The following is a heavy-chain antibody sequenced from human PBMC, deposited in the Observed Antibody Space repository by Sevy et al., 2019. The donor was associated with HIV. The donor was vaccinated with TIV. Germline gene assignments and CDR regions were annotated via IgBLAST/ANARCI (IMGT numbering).Heavy chain of an antibody. J-gene: IGHJ5*02. CDR3: TTVGLRYYSGSSSYQGDWFDP. CDR2: FAPQYGET. Sequence: ASVKVSCKVSGYTLTKLSIHWVRQAPGKGLEWMGEFAPQYGETIYAQRFQGRLTMTADTSPDTAFMELSSLTSEDTTIYYCTTVGLRYYSGSSSYQGDWFDPWGQGTLVTVSS. V-gene: IGHV1-24*01. CDR1: GYTLTKLS. D-gene: IGHD2-15*01.